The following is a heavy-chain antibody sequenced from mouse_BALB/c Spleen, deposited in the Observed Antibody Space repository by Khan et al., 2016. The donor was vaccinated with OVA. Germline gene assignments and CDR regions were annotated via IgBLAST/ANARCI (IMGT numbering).Heavy chain of an antibody. CDR3: ARRNYFGYTFAY. CDR1: GYTFTDYY. J-gene: IGHJ3*01. CDR2: ISPGSGDT. V-gene: IGHV1-77*01. Sequence: QVQLQQSGAELARPGASVKLSCKASGYTFTDYYINWVKQRTGQGLEWIGEISPGSGDTYYHEKFKGKATLTADKSSSTAYMQLSSLTSEASAVYCCARRNYFGYTFAYWGQGTLVTVSA. D-gene: IGHD1-2*01.